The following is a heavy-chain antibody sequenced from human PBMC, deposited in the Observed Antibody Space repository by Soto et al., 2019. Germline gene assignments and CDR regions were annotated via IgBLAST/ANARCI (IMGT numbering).Heavy chain of an antibody. V-gene: IGHV3-33*01. CDR2: IWYDGSNK. Sequence: QVQLVESGGGVVQPGRSLRLSCAASGFTFSSYGMHWVRQAPGKGLEWVAVIWYDGSNKYYADSVKGRFTISRDNSKNMLYLQMNSLRAEDTAVYYCARDGYCSGGRCYSVPVFDYWGQGTLVTVSS. CDR1: GFTFSSYG. CDR3: ARDGYCSGGRCYSVPVFDY. D-gene: IGHD2-15*01. J-gene: IGHJ4*02.